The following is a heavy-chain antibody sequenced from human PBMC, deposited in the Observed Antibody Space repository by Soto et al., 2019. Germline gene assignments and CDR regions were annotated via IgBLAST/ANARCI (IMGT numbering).Heavy chain of an antibody. CDR3: ARDDVLCDGGRCYGVPLDV. CDR2: IQSGGPT. J-gene: IGHJ6*04. V-gene: IGHV3-66*01. CDR1: GFTVSSKY. Sequence: EVHLVESGGGLVQPGGSLRLSCAASGFTVSSKYMSRVRQAPGKGLEWVSLIQSGGPTYYADSVKGRFTISRDTSENTLHLQMDSLRAEDTAVYYCARDDVLCDGGRCYGVPLDVWDKGTTVTVSS. D-gene: IGHD2-15*01.